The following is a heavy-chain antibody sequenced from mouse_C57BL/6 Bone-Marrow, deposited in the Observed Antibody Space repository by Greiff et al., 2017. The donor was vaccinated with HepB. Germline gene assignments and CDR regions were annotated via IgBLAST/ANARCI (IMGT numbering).Heavy chain of an antibody. D-gene: IGHD1-1*01. CDR1: GFTFSSYT. V-gene: IGHV5-9*01. CDR3: ARHGGYYGSSYFDY. CDR2: ISGGGGNT. Sequence: EVKVEESGGGLVKPGGSLKLSCAASGFTFSSYTMSWVRQTPEKRLEWVATISGGGGNTYYPDSVKGRFTISRDNAKNTLYLQMSSLRSEDTALYYCARHGGYYGSSYFDYWGQGTTLTVSS. J-gene: IGHJ2*01.